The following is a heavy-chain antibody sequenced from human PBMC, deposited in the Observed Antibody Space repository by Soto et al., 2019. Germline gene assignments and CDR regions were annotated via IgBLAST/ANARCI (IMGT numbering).Heavy chain of an antibody. J-gene: IGHJ4*02. D-gene: IGHD3-9*01. V-gene: IGHV4-59*01. CDR3: ASSYYDILTGYSPLNFDY. CDR2: IYYSGST. Sequence: SETLSLTCTVSGGSISSYYWSWIRQPPGKGLEWIGYIYYSGSTNYNPSLKSRVTISVDTSKNQFSLKLSSVTAADTAVYYCASSYYDILTGYSPLNFDYWGQGTLVTVSS. CDR1: GGSISSYY.